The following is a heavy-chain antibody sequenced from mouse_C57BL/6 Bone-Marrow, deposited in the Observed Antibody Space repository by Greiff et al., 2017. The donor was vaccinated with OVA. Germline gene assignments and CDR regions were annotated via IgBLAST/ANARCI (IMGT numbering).Heavy chain of an antibody. CDR1: GYTFTSYG. CDR2: IYPRSGNT. Sequence: QVQLKQSGAELARPGASVKLSCKASGYTFTSYGISWVKQRTGQGLEWIGEIYPRSGNTYYNEKFKGKATLTADKSSSTAYMELRSLTSEDSAVYFCASTDYYGSSYYFDYGGQGTTLTVSS. V-gene: IGHV1-81*01. J-gene: IGHJ2*01. CDR3: ASTDYYGSSYYFDY. D-gene: IGHD1-1*01.